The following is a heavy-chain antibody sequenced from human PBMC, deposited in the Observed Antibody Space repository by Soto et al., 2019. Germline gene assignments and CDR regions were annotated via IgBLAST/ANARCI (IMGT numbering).Heavy chain of an antibody. D-gene: IGHD2-15*01. V-gene: IGHV4-39*01. CDR2: TYYSGNT. J-gene: IGHJ6*02. Sequence: SETLSLTCTVSGGSMTKNSHYWGWIRQPPGKGLEWIATTYYSGNTYYNPSLKSRVTISVDTSNNQFSLKLSSVTAADTAVFFCASHRRDSSYSGTCWLDVWGQGTTVTVSS. CDR3: ASHRRDSSYSGTCWLDV. CDR1: GGSMTKNSHY.